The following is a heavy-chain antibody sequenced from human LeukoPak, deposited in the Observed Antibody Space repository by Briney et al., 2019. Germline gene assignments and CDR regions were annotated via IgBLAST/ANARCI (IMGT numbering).Heavy chain of an antibody. V-gene: IGHV4-39*07. CDR2: IYYSGST. CDR1: GGSISSSSYY. Sequence: SETLPLTCTVSGGSISSSSYYWGWIRQPPGKGLEWIGSIYYSGSTYYNPSLKSRVTKSVDTSKNQFSLKLSSVTAADTAVYYCARFGQVSYYYMDVWGKGTTVTVSS. D-gene: IGHD3-10*01. J-gene: IGHJ6*03. CDR3: ARFGQVSYYYMDV.